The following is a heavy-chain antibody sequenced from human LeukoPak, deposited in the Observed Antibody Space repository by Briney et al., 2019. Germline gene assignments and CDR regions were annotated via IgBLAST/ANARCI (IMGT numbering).Heavy chain of an antibody. CDR1: GGSISSSSYY. J-gene: IGHJ4*02. CDR2: IYHSGST. Sequence: SETLSLTCTVSGGSISSSSYYWGWIRQPPEQGLEWIESIYHSGSTSYNPSLKSRVTISVDTSKNQFSLKLTSVTAADTAVYYCARELWIAEAGTLAFDYWGQGALVTVSS. CDR3: ARELWIAEAGTLAFDY. D-gene: IGHD6-13*01. V-gene: IGHV4-39*07.